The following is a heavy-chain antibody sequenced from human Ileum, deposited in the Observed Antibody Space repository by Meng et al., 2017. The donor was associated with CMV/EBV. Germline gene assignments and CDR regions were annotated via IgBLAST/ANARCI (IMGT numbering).Heavy chain of an antibody. J-gene: IGHJ1*01. Sequence: GGSLRLSCAASGFSVSNIYMTWFRQAPGKGPEWVSVIWYDGATYHADSVRGRFTISRDNSKNTVHLQMNNLRPEDTAVYYCLPDVVLVPVSFWGQGTLVTVSS. CDR1: GFSVSNIY. CDR2: IWYDGAT. D-gene: IGHD2-2*01. V-gene: IGHV3-66*02. CDR3: LPDVVLVPVSF.